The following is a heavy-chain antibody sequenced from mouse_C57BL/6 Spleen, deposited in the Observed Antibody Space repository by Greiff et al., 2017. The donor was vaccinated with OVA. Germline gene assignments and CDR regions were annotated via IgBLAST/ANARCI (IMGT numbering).Heavy chain of an antibody. Sequence: VQLQQSGAELVKPGASVKLSCKASGYTFTSYWMQWVKQRPGQGLEWIGEIDPSDSYTNYNQKFKGKATLTVDTSSSTAYMQLSSLTSEDSAVYYCARSNNYAWFAYWGQGTLVTVSA. V-gene: IGHV1-50*01. CDR3: ARSNNYAWFAY. D-gene: IGHD1-3*01. CDR2: IDPSDSYT. CDR1: GYTFTSYW. J-gene: IGHJ3*01.